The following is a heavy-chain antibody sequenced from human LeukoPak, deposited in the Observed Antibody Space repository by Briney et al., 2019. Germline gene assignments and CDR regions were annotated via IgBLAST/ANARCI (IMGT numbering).Heavy chain of an antibody. Sequence: PSETLSLICDVSGDSLTNGFHYSDCVRQSPQRGLEWVGRVYYTGTTYFHPSLERRVTISIDPSQNLFSLTLTSLTAADTPPYFCTRRATTGVALGVFDFWSRGSVVTVSS. D-gene: IGHD3-3*01. CDR1: GDSLTNGFHY. V-gene: IGHV4-39*01. CDR2: VYYTGTT. CDR3: TRRATTGVALGVFDF. J-gene: IGHJ3*01.